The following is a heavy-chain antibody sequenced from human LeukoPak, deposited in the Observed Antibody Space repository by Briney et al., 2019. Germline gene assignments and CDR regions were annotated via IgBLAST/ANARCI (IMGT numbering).Heavy chain of an antibody. Sequence: SETLSLTCNVSAGSITGFYWSWIRQPPGKGLEWIANVFYSGSTKYNPSLKSRVTILLDTPRNQFSLMVLSVTPADTAVYYCARDRGGFTYGEYYFDYWGQGSLVTVSS. J-gene: IGHJ4*02. CDR2: VFYSGST. V-gene: IGHV4-59*01. CDR3: ARDRGGFTYGEYYFDY. D-gene: IGHD2-15*01. CDR1: AGSITGFY.